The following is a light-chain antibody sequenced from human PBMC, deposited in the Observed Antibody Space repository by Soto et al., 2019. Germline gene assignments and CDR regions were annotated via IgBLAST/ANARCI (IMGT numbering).Light chain of an antibody. CDR3: QQRSDWPLLT. CDR2: DAS. CDR1: QSVSSQ. J-gene: IGKJ4*01. Sequence: EVVLTQSPATLSLSPGDRATLSCRASQSVSSQLAWYQQKPGQAPRLLIYDASSRATGIPARFSGSGSGTDFTLTISSLEPEDCAVYYCQQRSDWPLLTFGGGTKVEIK. V-gene: IGKV3-11*01.